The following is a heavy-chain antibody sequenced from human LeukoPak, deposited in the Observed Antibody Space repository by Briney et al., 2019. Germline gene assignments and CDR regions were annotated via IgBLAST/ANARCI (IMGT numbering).Heavy chain of an antibody. CDR2: ISSSSSYI. V-gene: IGHV3-21*01. CDR1: GFTFSNAW. CDR3: ARGTLLYGPYYFDY. D-gene: IGHD3-10*01. Sequence: GGSLRLSCAASGFTFSNAWMNWVRQAPGRGLEWVSSISSSSSYIYYADSVKGRFTISRDNAKNSLYLQMNSPRAEDTAVYYCARGTLLYGPYYFDYWGQGTLVTVSS. J-gene: IGHJ4*02.